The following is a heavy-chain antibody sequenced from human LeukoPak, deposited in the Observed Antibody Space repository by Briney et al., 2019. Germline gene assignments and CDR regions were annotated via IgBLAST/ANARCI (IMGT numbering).Heavy chain of an antibody. V-gene: IGHV1-18*01. CDR1: GYTFTSYG. J-gene: IGHJ2*01. CDR2: ISAYNGNT. D-gene: IGHD7-27*01. Sequence: ASVKVSCKASGYTFTSYGISWVRQAPGQGIEWMGWISAYNGNTNYAQKLQGRVTMTTDTSTSTAYMELRSLRSDDTAVYYCARAEDWGPDWYFDLWGRGTLVTVSS. CDR3: ARAEDWGPDWYFDL.